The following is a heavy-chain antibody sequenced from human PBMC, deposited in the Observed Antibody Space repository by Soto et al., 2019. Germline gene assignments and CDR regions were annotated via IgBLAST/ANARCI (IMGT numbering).Heavy chain of an antibody. CDR3: AVPKAPNWFDP. V-gene: IGHV1-18*04. J-gene: IGHJ5*02. CDR1: GSTLSSFA. CDR2: ISGYNDNT. Sequence: ASVEVCCTTAGSTLSSFASSWLRQVPGQGLECMGYISGYNDNTHYAQKFQGRVTMTTDTSTSTANVELRSLRSDDTDVYYCAVPKAPNWFDPWGKATLVTFPQ.